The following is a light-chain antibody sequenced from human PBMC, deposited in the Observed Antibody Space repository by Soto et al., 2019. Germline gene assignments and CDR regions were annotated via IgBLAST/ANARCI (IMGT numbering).Light chain of an antibody. CDR3: RSYDSSLSGYV. Sequence: QSVLTQPPSVSAAPGQKVTISCSGSTSNIGNNYVSWYQQLPGTAPKLLIYENNKRPSGIPDRFSGSKSGTSATLGITGLQVEDEADYYCRSYDSSLSGYVFGTGTKVTV. CDR1: TSNIGNNY. CDR2: ENN. V-gene: IGLV1-51*02. J-gene: IGLJ1*01.